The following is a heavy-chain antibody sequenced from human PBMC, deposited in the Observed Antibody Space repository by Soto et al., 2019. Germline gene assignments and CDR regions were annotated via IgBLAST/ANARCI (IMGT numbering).Heavy chain of an antibody. Sequence: PSETLSLTCNVSGGSISSYYWSWIRQPPGQGLEWIGYIYYSGSTNYNPSLKSRVTISVDTSKNQFSLKLSSVTAADTAVYYCAREGGHCSGGSCYQKYYYYGMNVWGQGTTVTVSS. CDR3: AREGGHCSGGSCYQKYYYYGMNV. D-gene: IGHD2-15*01. V-gene: IGHV4-59*01. J-gene: IGHJ6*02. CDR1: GGSISSYY. CDR2: IYYSGST.